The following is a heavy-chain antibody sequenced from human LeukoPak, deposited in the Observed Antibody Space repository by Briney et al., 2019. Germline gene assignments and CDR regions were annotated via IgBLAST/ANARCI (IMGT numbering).Heavy chain of an antibody. CDR1: GGTFSSYA. V-gene: IGHV1-18*01. CDR3: ARVVSRMSRAHIRFNWFDP. D-gene: IGHD2-21*01. CDR2: ISAYNGNT. J-gene: IGHJ5*02. Sequence: GASVKVSCKASGGTFSSYAISWVRQAPGQGLEWMGWISAYNGNTNYAQKLQGRVTMTTDTSTNTAYMELRSLRSDDTAVYYCARVVSRMSRAHIRFNWFDPWGQGTLVTVSS.